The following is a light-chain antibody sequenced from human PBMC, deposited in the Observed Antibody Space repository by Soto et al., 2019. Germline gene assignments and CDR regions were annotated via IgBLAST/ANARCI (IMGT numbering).Light chain of an antibody. CDR2: GAS. Sequence: ETVMTQSPATLPVSPGERATLSCRASQSVRSNLAWYQQKPGQAPRLLIYGASNRATGIPARFSGSGSGTEFSLTISSLQSEDFAVYSCQQYGDWPGAFGGGTKVDIK. V-gene: IGKV3D-15*01. CDR1: QSVRSN. J-gene: IGKJ4*01. CDR3: QQYGDWPGA.